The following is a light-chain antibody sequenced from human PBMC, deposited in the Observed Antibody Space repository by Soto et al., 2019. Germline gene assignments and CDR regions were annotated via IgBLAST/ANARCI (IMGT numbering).Light chain of an antibody. CDR3: HQRSSWPRGT. J-gene: IGKJ1*01. V-gene: IGKV3-11*01. CDR1: QRITSN. CDR2: DAS. Sequence: EIVLTQSPVTLSLSPGERATLSCRASQRITSNFLAWFQQKAGQGPRLLIYDASNRATGVSARFSGSGYGTDFTLTISSLEPDDFAVYYCHQRSSWPRGTFGQGTKVEIK.